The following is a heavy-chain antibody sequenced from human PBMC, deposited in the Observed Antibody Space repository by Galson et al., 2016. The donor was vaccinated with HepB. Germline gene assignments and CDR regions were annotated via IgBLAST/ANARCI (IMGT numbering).Heavy chain of an antibody. V-gene: IGHV3-30*04. J-gene: IGHJ3*02. Sequence: SLRLSCAASGFTFRYFSIHWVRQAPGKGLEWVTIISDDGSSKYYADSVKGRFTISRDDAKNLLYLQMNSLRAEDTAVYYGGRGDAFDIWGQGTVVTVSA. CDR2: ISDDGSSK. CDR3: GRGDAFDI. CDR1: GFTFRYFS. D-gene: IGHD3-16*01.